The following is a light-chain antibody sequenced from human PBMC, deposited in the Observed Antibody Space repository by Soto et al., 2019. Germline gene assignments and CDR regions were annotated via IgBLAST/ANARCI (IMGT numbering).Light chain of an antibody. CDR2: LGS. Sequence: DTVMTQSPLSLSVTPGEPASISCRSSQSLLHSNGYNYLDWYLQKPVQSPQLLIYLGSFRAAGVPDRFSGSGSGTDFTLKISRVEAADVGVYYCMQALQTPSFGGGTKVQIK. CDR3: MQALQTPS. V-gene: IGKV2-28*01. CDR1: QSLLHSNGYNY. J-gene: IGKJ4*01.